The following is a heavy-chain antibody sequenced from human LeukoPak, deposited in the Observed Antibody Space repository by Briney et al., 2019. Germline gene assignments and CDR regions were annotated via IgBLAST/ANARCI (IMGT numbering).Heavy chain of an antibody. CDR2: ISSSGSTI. Sequence: TGGSLRLSCAASGFTFSDYYMSWIRQAPGKGLEWVSYISSSGSTIYYADSVKGRFTISRDNAKNSLYLQMNSLRAEDTAVYYCARWRCSSTSCFFDYWGQGTLVTVSS. CDR3: ARWRCSSTSCFFDY. V-gene: IGHV3-11*01. D-gene: IGHD2-2*01. CDR1: GFTFSDYY. J-gene: IGHJ4*02.